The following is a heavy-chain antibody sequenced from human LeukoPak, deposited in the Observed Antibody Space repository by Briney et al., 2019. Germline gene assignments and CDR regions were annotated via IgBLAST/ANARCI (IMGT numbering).Heavy chain of an antibody. V-gene: IGHV3-74*01. CDR1: GFTFSSYW. D-gene: IGHD3-22*01. J-gene: IGHJ4*02. CDR3: ARGFTWWLLNY. CDR2: VNSDESST. Sequence: PGGSLRLSCAASGFTFSSYWMHWVRQTPGKGLVWVSRVNSDESSTPYADSVKGRFTISRDNAKNTLYLQMNSLRAEDTAVYYCARGFTWWLLNYWGQGTLVTVSS.